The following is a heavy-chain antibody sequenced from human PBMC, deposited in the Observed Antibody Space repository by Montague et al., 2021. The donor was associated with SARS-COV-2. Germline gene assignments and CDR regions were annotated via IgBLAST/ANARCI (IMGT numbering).Heavy chain of an antibody. V-gene: IGHV6-1*01. D-gene: IGHD1-14*01. CDR3: TQERGPGRTTWHYFDY. Sequence: GAISGDSVSSNIAAWNWIRQSPSIGLEWLGRTYYRSKWYNDYAVSVRSRITISPDTSKNQLSLQLNSVTPEDTAVYYCTQERGPGRTTWHYFDYWGQGTLVTVSS. J-gene: IGHJ4*02. CDR2: TYYRSKWYN. CDR1: GDSVSSNIAA.